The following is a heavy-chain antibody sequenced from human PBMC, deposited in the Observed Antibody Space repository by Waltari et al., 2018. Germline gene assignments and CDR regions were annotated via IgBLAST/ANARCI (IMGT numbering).Heavy chain of an antibody. Sequence: QVQLQESGPGLVKPSETLSLTCAVSGYSISSGYYWGWIRQPPGKGLEWIGSSYHSGSTYYNPSLKSRVTISVDTSKNQFSLKLSSVTAADTAVYYCASFDFWSGRAFDYWGQGTLVTVSS. CDR2: SYHSGST. D-gene: IGHD3-3*01. J-gene: IGHJ4*02. V-gene: IGHV4-38-2*01. CDR1: GYSISSGYY. CDR3: ASFDFWSGRAFDY.